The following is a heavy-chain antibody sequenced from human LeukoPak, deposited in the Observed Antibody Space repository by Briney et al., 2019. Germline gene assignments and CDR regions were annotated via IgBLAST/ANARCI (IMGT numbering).Heavy chain of an antibody. D-gene: IGHD1-14*01. V-gene: IGHV4-61*02. Sequence: SQTLSLTCTVSGGSISSGSYSWSWIRQPAGKGLDWIGRIYTTGSTNYNPSLKSRVTISVDTSKNQFSLQLNSVTAEDTAVYYCARDFWGTRGSTNWFDPWGQGTLVTVSS. CDR3: ARDFWGTRGSTNWFDP. J-gene: IGHJ5*02. CDR2: IYTTGST. CDR1: GGSISSGSYS.